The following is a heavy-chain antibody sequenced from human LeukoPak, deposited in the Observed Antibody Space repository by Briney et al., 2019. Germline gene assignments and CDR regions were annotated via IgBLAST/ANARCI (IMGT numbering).Heavy chain of an antibody. CDR3: APLPGSGSHY. CDR2: ISGSGGST. Sequence: GGSLRLSCAASGFTFDKYAMSWIRQAPGKGLEWVSAISGSGGSTYYADSVKGRFTISRDNSKNTLYLQMNSLRAEDTAVYYCAPLPGSGSHYWGQGTLVTVSS. D-gene: IGHD3-10*01. J-gene: IGHJ4*02. CDR1: GFTFDKYA. V-gene: IGHV3-23*01.